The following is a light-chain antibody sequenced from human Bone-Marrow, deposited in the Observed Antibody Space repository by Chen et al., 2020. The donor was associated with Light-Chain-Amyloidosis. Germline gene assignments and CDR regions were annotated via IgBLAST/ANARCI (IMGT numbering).Light chain of an antibody. J-gene: IGLJ2*01. CDR2: RDT. V-gene: IGLV3-25*03. CDR3: QSADSSGTYEVI. CDR1: DLPTKY. Sequence: SYELTQPPSVSVSPGQTARITCSGDDLPTKYAYWYQQKPGQAPVPVIHRDTGRPSGISERFSGSRSGTTATLTISGVQAEDEADYHCQSADSSGTYEVIFGGGTKLTVL.